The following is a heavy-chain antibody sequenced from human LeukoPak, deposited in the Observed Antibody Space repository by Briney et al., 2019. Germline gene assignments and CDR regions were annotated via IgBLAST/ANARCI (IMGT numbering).Heavy chain of an antibody. V-gene: IGHV1-18*01. CDR3: ARDVWGSFDP. D-gene: IGHD1-26*01. CDR1: GYTSSSYG. CDR2: ISAYNGNT. J-gene: IGHJ5*02. Sequence: ASVKVSCKSSGYTSSSYGISWVRRAPGQGLEWMGWISAYNGNTNYAQKLQGRVTMTTDTSTSTAYMELRSLRSDDTAVYYCARDVWGSFDPWGQGTLVTVSS.